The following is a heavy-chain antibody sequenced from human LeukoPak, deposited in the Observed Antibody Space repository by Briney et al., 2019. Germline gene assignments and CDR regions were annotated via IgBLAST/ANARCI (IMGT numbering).Heavy chain of an antibody. J-gene: IGHJ4*02. V-gene: IGHV4-34*01. CDR2: INHSGST. CDR3: AILAVAGLDY. Sequence: SETLSLTCAVYGGSLSGYYWSWIRQPPGKGLEWIGEINHSGSTNYNPSLKSRVTISVDTSKNQFSLKLSSVTAADTAVYYCAILAVAGLDYWGQGTLVTVSS. D-gene: IGHD6-19*01. CDR1: GGSLSGYY.